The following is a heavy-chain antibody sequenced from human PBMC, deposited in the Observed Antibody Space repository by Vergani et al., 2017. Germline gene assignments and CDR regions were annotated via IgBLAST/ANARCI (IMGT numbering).Heavy chain of an antibody. V-gene: IGHV3-33*01. J-gene: IGHJ4*01. D-gene: IGHD3-22*01. CDR1: RSTFKTYG. Sequence: QGQLVESGGGIVQPGRSLTLSCVASRSTFKTYGMHWVSQAPGKGLEWVGLIYYDGSNAYYADSVKGRFTISRDNSKKTLSLQMNSLTAEDTAIYYCAGPQGTSAYYYGGFDYWGQGILVTVSS. CDR3: AGPQGTSAYYYGGFDY. CDR2: IYYDGSNA.